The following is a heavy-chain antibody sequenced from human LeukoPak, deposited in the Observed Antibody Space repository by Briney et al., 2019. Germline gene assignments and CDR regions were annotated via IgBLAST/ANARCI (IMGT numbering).Heavy chain of an antibody. Sequence: GGSLRLSCAASGFTFSSYGMHWVRQAPGKGLEWVAVIWYDGSNKYYADSVKGRFTISRDNSKNTLYLQMNSLRAEDTAVYYCVRDGGVPPLHPLRNWFDPWGQGTLVTVSS. D-gene: IGHD3-16*01. CDR1: GFTFSSYG. V-gene: IGHV3-33*01. J-gene: IGHJ5*02. CDR3: VRDGGVPPLHPLRNWFDP. CDR2: IWYDGSNK.